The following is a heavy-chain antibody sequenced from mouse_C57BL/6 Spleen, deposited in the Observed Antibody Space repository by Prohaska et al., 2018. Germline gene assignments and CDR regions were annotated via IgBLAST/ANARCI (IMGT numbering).Heavy chain of an antibody. CDR2: ISSGSSTI. V-gene: IGHV5-17*01. D-gene: IGHD4-1*01. CDR3: ARDWDAYFDY. J-gene: IGHJ2*01. CDR1: GFTFSDYG. Sequence: KLSCAASGFTFSDYGMHWVRQAPEKGLEWVAYISSGSSTIYYADTVKGRFTISRDNAKNTLFLQMTSLRSEDTAMYYCARDWDAYFDYWGQGTTLTVSS.